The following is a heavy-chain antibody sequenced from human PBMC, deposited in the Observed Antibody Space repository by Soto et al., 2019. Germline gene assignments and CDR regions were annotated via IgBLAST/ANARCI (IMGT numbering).Heavy chain of an antibody. CDR1: GYMFSTYD. CDR2: LNPNSGNT. V-gene: IGHV1-8*01. CDR3: ARDHRYNWNDEGWFDP. J-gene: IGHJ5*02. Sequence: VQSGAEVKKPGASVKVSCKASGYMFSTYDINWVRQAPGQGLEWMGWLNPNSGNTGYAQKFQGRVTMTRNTSINTAYMELSSLGSDDTAVYYCARDHRYNWNDEGWFDPWGQGTLVTVSS. D-gene: IGHD1-20*01.